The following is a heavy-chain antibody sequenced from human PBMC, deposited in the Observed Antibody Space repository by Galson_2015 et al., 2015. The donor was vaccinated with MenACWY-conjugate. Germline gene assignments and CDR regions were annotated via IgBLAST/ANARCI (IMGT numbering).Heavy chain of an antibody. Sequence: SLRLSCAASGFAFSNYCMHWVRQAPGKGLECVSRICAGGISIMYGDSVRGRFTISRDDAENTLYLQMDSLRADVTAVYFCVRGSSGWRGMDIWGQGTTVTVSS. V-gene: IGHV3-74*03. J-gene: IGHJ6*02. CDR1: GFAFSNYC. CDR3: VRGSSGWRGMDI. D-gene: IGHD6-19*01. CDR2: ICAGGISI.